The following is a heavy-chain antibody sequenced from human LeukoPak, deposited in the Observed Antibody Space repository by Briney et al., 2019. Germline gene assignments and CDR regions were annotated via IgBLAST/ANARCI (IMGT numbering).Heavy chain of an antibody. CDR1: GFTFNNYD. CDR2: ISASSGST. D-gene: IGHD3-22*01. Sequence: GGSLRLSCAVSGFTFNNYDMSWVRQAPGKGLEWVSGISASSGSTYYADSVRGRFTISKDNSKDTLFLQMNSLRAEDTALYYCAKDRPVYSYGSSAYHYDVFDIWGQGTMVTVSS. CDR3: AKDRPVYSYGSSAYHYDVFDI. V-gene: IGHV3-23*01. J-gene: IGHJ3*02.